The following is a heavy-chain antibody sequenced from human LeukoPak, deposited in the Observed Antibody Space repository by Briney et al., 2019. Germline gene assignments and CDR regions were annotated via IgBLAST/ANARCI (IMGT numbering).Heavy chain of an antibody. CDR3: AKDTSYDILTGPDY. V-gene: IGHV3-48*04. CDR1: GFTFSSYS. CDR2: ISSSSTTI. Sequence: PGGSLRLSCAASGFTFSSYSMNWVRQAPGKGLEWVSYISSSSTTIYYADSVKGRFTISRDNSKNSLYLQMNSLRTEDAALYYCAKDTSYDILTGPDYWGQGTLVTVSS. D-gene: IGHD3-9*01. J-gene: IGHJ4*02.